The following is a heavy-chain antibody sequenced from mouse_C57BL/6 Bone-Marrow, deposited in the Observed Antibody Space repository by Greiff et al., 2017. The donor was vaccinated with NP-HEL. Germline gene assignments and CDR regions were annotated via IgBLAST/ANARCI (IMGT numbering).Heavy chain of an antibody. CDR2: IRNKANGYTT. D-gene: IGHD2-1*01. V-gene: IGHV7-3*01. Sequence: EVQVVESGGGLVQPGGSLSLSCAASGFTFTDYYMSWVRQPPGKALEWLGFIRNKANGYTTEYSAYVKGRFTISRDKHQSILYLHMTALRADDIATCYCARSFYPPSWFAYWGQGTLVSVSA. CDR3: ARSFYPPSWFAY. J-gene: IGHJ3*01. CDR1: GFTFTDYY.